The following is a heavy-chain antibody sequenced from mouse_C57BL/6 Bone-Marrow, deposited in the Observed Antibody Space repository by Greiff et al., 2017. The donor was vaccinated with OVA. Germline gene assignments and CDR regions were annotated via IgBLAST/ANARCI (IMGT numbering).Heavy chain of an antibody. CDR1: GFTFSDYY. J-gene: IGHJ3*01. Sequence: EVMLVESGGGLVQPGGSLKLSCAASGFTFSDYYMYWVRQTPEKRLEWVAYISNGGGSTYYPDTVKGRFTISRDNAKNTLYLQMSRLKSEDTAMYYCARHEDYGSSQGFAYWGQGTLVTVSA. V-gene: IGHV5-12*01. D-gene: IGHD1-1*01. CDR2: ISNGGGST. CDR3: ARHEDYGSSQGFAY.